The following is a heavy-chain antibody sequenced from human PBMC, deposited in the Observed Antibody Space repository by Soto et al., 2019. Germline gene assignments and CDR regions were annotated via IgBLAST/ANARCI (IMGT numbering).Heavy chain of an antibody. J-gene: IGHJ6*02. V-gene: IGHV5-51*01. CDR2: IYPADSGT. Sequence: GESLKISCKGSGYSFPGQWIGWVRQMPGKGLEWMGNIYPADSGTRYSPSFQGQVTFSADKSINTAYLEWNSLKASDTAIYYCARPHTVRGVIGGMDVWGQGTTVTVSS. D-gene: IGHD3-10*01. CDR3: ARPHTVRGVIGGMDV. CDR1: GYSFPGQW.